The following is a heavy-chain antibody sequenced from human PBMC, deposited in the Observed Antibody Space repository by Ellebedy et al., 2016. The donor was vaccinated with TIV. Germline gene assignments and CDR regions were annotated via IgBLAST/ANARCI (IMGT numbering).Heavy chain of an antibody. D-gene: IGHD3-10*01. CDR3: AKVLFAFGEFESPFDP. CDR2: IRYDGSDK. V-gene: IGHV3-30*02. Sequence: PGGSLRLSCAASGFTFHAYGMHWVRQAPGKGLEWVTFIRYDGSDKYYADSVKGRFTASRDNSMNTLTLQMNSLRLEDTAVYYCAKVLFAFGEFESPFDPWGQGTLVTVSS. CDR1: GFTFHAYG. J-gene: IGHJ5*02.